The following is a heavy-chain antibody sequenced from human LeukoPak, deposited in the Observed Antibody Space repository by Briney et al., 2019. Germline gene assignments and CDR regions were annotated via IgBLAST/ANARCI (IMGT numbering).Heavy chain of an antibody. Sequence: PGGSLRLSCAASGFTVSSNYMSWVRQAPGKGLEWVSVIYSGGSTYYADSVKGRFTISRDNSKNTLYLQMNSLRAEDTAVYYCARSAATPYCGGDCYSYFDYWGQGTLVTVSS. CDR3: ARSAATPYCGGDCYSYFDY. CDR2: IYSGGST. J-gene: IGHJ4*02. D-gene: IGHD2-21*02. V-gene: IGHV3-66*01. CDR1: GFTVSSNY.